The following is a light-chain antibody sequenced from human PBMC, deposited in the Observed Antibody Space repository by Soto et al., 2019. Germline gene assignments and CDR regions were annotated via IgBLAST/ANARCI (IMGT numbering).Light chain of an antibody. V-gene: IGLV1-40*01. CDR1: SSNIGAGYD. CDR3: QSYDSSLSGSEV. Sequence: QSVLTQPPSASGTPGQSVTISCTGSSSNIGAGYDVHWYQQLPGTAPKLLIYGNGNRPSGVPDRFSGSKSGTSASLAITGLQAEDEADYYCQSYDSSLSGSEVFGNGTKVTVL. CDR2: GNG. J-gene: IGLJ1*01.